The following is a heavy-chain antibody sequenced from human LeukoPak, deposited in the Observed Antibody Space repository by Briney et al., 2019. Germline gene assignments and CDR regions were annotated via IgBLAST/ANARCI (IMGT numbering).Heavy chain of an antibody. CDR2: ISSSSSYI. Sequence: PGGSLRLSCAASGFTFSSYSMNWVRQAPGKGLEWVSSISSSSSYIYYADSVKGRFTISRDNAKNSLYLQMRSLRADDAAVEYCARNEEYSYGGYYFAYWGQGPLVPVSS. D-gene: IGHD5-18*01. J-gene: IGHJ4*02. CDR3: ARNEEYSYGGYYFAY. CDR1: GFTFSSYS. V-gene: IGHV3-21*01.